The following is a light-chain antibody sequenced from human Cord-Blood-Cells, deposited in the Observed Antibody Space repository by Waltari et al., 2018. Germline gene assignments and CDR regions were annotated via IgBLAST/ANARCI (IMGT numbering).Light chain of an antibody. CDR3: NSRDSSGNHYV. CDR2: GKN. CDR1: SLRSYY. Sequence: SSELTQDPAVSVALGQTVRITCQGDSLRSYYARWYQQKPGQAPVLVICGKNNRPSGIPDRFSGSSSGNTASLTITGAQAEDEADYYCNSRDSSGNHYVFGTGTKVTVL. J-gene: IGLJ1*01. V-gene: IGLV3-19*01.